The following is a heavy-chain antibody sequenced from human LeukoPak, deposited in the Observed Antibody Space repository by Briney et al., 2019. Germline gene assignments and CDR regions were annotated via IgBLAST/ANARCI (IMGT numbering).Heavy chain of an antibody. Sequence: GASVKVSCKASGYTFTSYDINWGRQATGQGLEWMGWMNPNSGNTGYAQKFQGRVTMTRNTSISTAYMELSSLRSEDTAVYYCARGRITVGATVYWGQGTLVTVSS. J-gene: IGHJ4*02. CDR3: ARGRITVGATVY. D-gene: IGHD1-26*01. CDR2: MNPNSGNT. CDR1: GYTFTSYD. V-gene: IGHV1-8*01.